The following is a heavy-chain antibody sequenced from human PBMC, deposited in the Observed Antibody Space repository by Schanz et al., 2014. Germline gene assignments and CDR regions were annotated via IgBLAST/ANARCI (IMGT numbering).Heavy chain of an antibody. CDR1: AYTFTGYY. D-gene: IGHD5-12*01. Sequence: QVQLVQSGSELKKPGASVKVSCKASAYTFTGYYLHWVRQAPGQGLEWLGWINPNSGATSSAQKFQGRVTMTRDTSSSTVYMQLSSLTSDDTAIYYCARVTTGYDSWGQGTLVTVSS. CDR3: ARVTTGYDS. J-gene: IGHJ4*02. CDR2: INPNSGAT. V-gene: IGHV1-2*02.